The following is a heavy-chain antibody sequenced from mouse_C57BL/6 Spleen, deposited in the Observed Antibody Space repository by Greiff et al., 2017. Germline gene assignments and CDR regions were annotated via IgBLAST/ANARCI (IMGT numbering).Heavy chain of an antibody. J-gene: IGHJ2*01. CDR1: GYTFTDYY. D-gene: IGHD1-1*01. CDR2: INPNNGGT. Sequence: EVQLQQSGPELVKPGASVKISCKASGYTFTDYYMNWVKQSHGKSLEWIGDINPNNGGTSYNQKFKGKATLTVDKSSSTAYMELRSLTSEDSAVYYCARRGYGSSSYFDYWGQGTTLTVSS. CDR3: ARRGYGSSSYFDY. V-gene: IGHV1-26*01.